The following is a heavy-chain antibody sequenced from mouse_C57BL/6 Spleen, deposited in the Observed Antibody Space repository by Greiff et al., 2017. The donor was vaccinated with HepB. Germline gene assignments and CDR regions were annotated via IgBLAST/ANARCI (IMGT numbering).Heavy chain of an antibody. J-gene: IGHJ2*01. D-gene: IGHD1-1*01. V-gene: IGHV1-55*01. CDR1: GSPFPRYW. CDR2: ISPFIVRT. Sequence: QVQLQQPGAELVKPGASVQMSFPASGSPFPRYWLTWVQPRPCPVLSFLFSISPFIVRTNYNEKFKSKSTLTVDTSSSTAYMQLSSLTSEDSAVYYCARDYYGSSYEDFDYWGQGTTLTVSS. CDR3: ARDYYGSSYEDFDY.